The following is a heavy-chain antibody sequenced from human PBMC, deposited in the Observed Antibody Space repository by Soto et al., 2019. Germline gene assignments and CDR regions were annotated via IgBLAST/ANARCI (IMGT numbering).Heavy chain of an antibody. Sequence: GASVKVSCKASGFTFTSSAVQWVRQARGQRLEWIGWIVVGSGNTGYAQKFQGRVTMTRNTSISTAYMELSSLRSEDTAVYYCARIPTRGTGTTRNYYYYGMDVWGQGTTVTVSS. CDR3: ARIPTRGTGTTRNYYYYGMDV. D-gene: IGHD1-1*01. CDR1: GFTFTSSA. V-gene: IGHV1-58*01. J-gene: IGHJ6*02. CDR2: IVVGSGNT.